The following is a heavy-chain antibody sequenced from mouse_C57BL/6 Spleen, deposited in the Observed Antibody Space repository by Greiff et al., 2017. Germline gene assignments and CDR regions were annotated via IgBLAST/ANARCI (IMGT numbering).Heavy chain of an antibody. J-gene: IGHJ3*01. CDR2: ISDGGSYT. V-gene: IGHV5-4*03. CDR1: GFTFSSYA. CDR3: ARNYGNPAWFAY. D-gene: IGHD2-1*01. Sequence: EVKLVESGGGLVKPGGSLKLSCAASGFTFSSYAMSWVRQTPEKRLEWVATISDGGSYTYYPDNVKGRFTISRDNAKNNLYLQMSHLKSEDTAMYYCARNYGNPAWFAYWGQGTLVTVSA.